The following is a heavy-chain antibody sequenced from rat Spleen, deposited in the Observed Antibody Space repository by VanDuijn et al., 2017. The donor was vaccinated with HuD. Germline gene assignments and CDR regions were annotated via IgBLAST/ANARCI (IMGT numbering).Heavy chain of an antibody. CDR3: ATDGYYDGTYYSVYVMDA. J-gene: IGHJ4*01. CDR2: ISYDGSST. V-gene: IGHV5-29*01. Sequence: EVQLVESGGGAVQPGRSMKLSCAASGLSFSNYDMAWVRQAPTKGLEWVATISYDGSSTYYRDSVKGRFTISRDNAKSTLYLQMDSLRSEDTATYYCATDGYYDGTYYSVYVMDAWGQGASVTVSS. CDR1: GLSFSNYD. D-gene: IGHD1-12*02.